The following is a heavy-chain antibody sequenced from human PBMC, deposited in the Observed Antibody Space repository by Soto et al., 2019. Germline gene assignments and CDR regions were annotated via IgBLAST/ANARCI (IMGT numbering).Heavy chain of an antibody. CDR2: IYYSGRT. D-gene: IGHD1-1*01. CDR3: ASELEGDYFDY. CDR1: GGSISSSRYY. J-gene: IGHJ4*02. V-gene: IGHV4-39*01. Sequence: QLQLQESGPGLVKPSETLSLTCTVSGGSISSSRYYWGWIRQPPGKGLEWIGSIYYSGRTYYNPSLKSRATISVDTSKNKFSLKLSSVTAADTAVYYCASELEGDYFDYWGQGTLVTVSS.